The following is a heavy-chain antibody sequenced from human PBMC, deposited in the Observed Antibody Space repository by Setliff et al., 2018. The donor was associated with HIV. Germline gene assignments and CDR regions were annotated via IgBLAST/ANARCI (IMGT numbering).Heavy chain of an antibody. CDR2: VYYSGST. Sequence: SETLSLTCTASGGSISSHYWNWIRQSPGKGLEWIGYVYYSGSTNYNPSLKSRVTISIDTSQDQFSLKMTSVTAADTAVYYCARVESSSWFYWYFDLWGRGTLVTVSS. CDR1: GGSISSHY. J-gene: IGHJ2*01. D-gene: IGHD6-13*01. V-gene: IGHV4-59*11. CDR3: ARVESSSWFYWYFDL.